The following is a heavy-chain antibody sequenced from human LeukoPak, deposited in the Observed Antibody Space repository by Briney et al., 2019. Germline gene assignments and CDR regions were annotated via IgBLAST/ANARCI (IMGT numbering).Heavy chain of an antibody. Sequence: ASVKVSCKASGYTFTSYGISWVRQAPGQGLEWMGWISAHNGNTNYAQKLQGRVTMTTDTSTSAAYMELRSLRSDDTAVYYCARGLDSSGWYEGPEYGYFDYWGQGTLVTVSS. CDR3: ARGLDSSGWYEGPEYGYFDY. V-gene: IGHV1-18*01. J-gene: IGHJ4*02. D-gene: IGHD6-19*01. CDR1: GYTFTSYG. CDR2: ISAHNGNT.